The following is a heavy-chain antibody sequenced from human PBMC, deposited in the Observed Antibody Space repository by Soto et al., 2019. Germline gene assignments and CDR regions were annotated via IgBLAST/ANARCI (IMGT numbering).Heavy chain of an antibody. V-gene: IGHV5-51*01. Sequence: EVQLVQSGAEVKKPGESLKISCKASGYSFTSYWIGWVRQMPGKGLEWMGTIFPADSDTRYSPSCQGQVTISVDMSINTAYLQWTSLQASDSATYYCARLLRGYYDDDAFDIWGHGTMVTVSS. D-gene: IGHD3-3*01. CDR3: ARLLRGYYDDDAFDI. J-gene: IGHJ3*02. CDR1: GYSFTSYW. CDR2: IFPADSDT.